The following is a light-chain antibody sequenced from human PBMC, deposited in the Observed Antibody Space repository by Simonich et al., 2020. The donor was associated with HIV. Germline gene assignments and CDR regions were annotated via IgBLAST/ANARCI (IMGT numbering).Light chain of an antibody. CDR1: QSIGSS. CDR3: HQSSSLPLT. J-gene: IGKJ4*01. Sequence: EVVLTQSPEFQSVTPKEKVTITCRASQSIGSSLHWYQQKPDQSPKLLIKYASQSFAGVPTRFSGSGSGTDFTLTINSLEAEVAAAYYCHQSSSLPLTFGGGTKVEI. CDR2: YAS. V-gene: IGKV6-21*01.